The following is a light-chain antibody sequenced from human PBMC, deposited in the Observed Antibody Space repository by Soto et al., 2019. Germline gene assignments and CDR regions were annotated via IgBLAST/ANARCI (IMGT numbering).Light chain of an antibody. CDR1: SSDVGGHNF. V-gene: IGLV2-14*03. Sequence: QSVLTQPASVSGSPGQSITISCTGTSSDVGGHNFVSWYQQHPGRAPKLMIYDVRNRPSGVSNRFSGSKSANTASLVISGLQDEDEADYYCSSYSSSDPLVFGGGTKLTVL. J-gene: IGLJ2*01. CDR3: SSYSSSDPLV. CDR2: DVR.